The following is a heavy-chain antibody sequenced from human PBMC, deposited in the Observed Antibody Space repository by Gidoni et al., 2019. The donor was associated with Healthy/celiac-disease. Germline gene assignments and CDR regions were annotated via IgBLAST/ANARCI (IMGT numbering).Heavy chain of an antibody. V-gene: IGHV5-10-1*03. J-gene: IGHJ6*02. D-gene: IGHD3-3*01. CDR3: ARHSSDFWSGPRGYGMDV. CDR1: GYSFTSYW. CDR2: IDPSDSYT. Sequence: EVQLVQSGAEVKKPGESLRISCKGSGYSFTSYWISWVRQMPGKGLEWMGRIDPSDSYTNYSPSFQGHVTISADKSISTAYLQWSSLKASDTAMYYCARHSSDFWSGPRGYGMDVWGQGTTVTVSS.